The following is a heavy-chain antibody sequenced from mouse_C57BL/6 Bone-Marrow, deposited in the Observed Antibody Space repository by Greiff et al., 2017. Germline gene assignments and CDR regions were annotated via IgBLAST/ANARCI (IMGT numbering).Heavy chain of an antibody. Sequence: EVQGVESGEGLVKPGGSLKLSCAASGFTFSSYAMSWVRQTPEKRLEWVAYISSGGDYTYYADTVKGRFTISRDNARNTLYLQMSSLKSEDTAMYYCTNSNYVYWYFDVWGTGTTVTVSS. CDR1: GFTFSSYA. V-gene: IGHV5-9-1*02. CDR3: TNSNYVYWYFDV. J-gene: IGHJ1*03. D-gene: IGHD2-5*01. CDR2: ISSGGDYT.